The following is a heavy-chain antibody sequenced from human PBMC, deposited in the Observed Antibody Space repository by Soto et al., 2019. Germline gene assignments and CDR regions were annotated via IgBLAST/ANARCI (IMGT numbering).Heavy chain of an antibody. CDR2: ISGSGGST. Sequence: EVQLLESGGGLVQPGGSLRLSCAASGFTFSSYAMSWVRQAPGKGLEWVSAISGSGGSTYYADSVKGRFTISRDNSKNTLYLQMNSLRAEDTAVYYCAKDWFPKAYYYDSSGYSPLDYWGQGTLVTVSS. CDR1: GFTFSSYA. J-gene: IGHJ4*02. V-gene: IGHV3-23*01. D-gene: IGHD3-22*01. CDR3: AKDWFPKAYYYDSSGYSPLDY.